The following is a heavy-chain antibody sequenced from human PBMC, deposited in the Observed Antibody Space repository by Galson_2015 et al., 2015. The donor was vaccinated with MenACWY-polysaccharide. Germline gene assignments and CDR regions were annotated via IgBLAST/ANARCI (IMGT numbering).Heavy chain of an antibody. V-gene: IGHV3-33*01. CDR1: GFTLSHYG. J-gene: IGHJ6*03. CDR3: ARDKGQEAPMDV. Sequence: SLRLSCAASGFTLSHYGMHWVRQAPGRGLEWVAVIWHDGHVKYYADSVKGRFTISRVNSRSTLYLEMNSLRVEDTAVYYCARDKGQEAPMDVWGKGTTVIVSS. CDR2: IWHDGHVK.